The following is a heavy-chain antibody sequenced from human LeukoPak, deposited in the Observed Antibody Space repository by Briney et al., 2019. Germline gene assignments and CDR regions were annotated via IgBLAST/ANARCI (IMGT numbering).Heavy chain of an antibody. CDR3: ARGQGTVTTH. CDR2: INHSGSA. D-gene: IGHD4-17*01. V-gene: IGHV4-34*01. CDR1: GGSFSGYY. Sequence: SETLSLTCAVSGGSFSGYYWTWIRQPPGKGLEWIGEINHSGSANYNPSLKGRVTISLDTSKNQFSLKVSSVTAADTAVYYCARGQGTVTTHWGQGTLVTVSS. J-gene: IGHJ4*02.